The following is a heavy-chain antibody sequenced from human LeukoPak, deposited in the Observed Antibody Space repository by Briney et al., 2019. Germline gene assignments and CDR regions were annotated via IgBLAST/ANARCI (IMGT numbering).Heavy chain of an antibody. CDR3: ARDLMNQWVIVVPDAFDI. D-gene: IGHD2-2*01. Sequence: GGSLRLSCAASGFTFSDYYMSWIRQAPGKGLEWVSYISSSGSTIYYADSVKGRFTISRDNAKNSLYLQMNSLRAEDTAVYYCARDLMNQWVIVVPDAFDIWGQGTMVTVSS. CDR2: ISSSGSTI. J-gene: IGHJ3*02. V-gene: IGHV3-11*04. CDR1: GFTFSDYY.